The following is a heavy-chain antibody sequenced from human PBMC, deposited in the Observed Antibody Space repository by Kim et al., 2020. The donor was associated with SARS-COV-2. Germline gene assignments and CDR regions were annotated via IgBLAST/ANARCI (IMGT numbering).Heavy chain of an antibody. J-gene: IGHJ6*02. Sequence: ASVKVSCKVSGYTLTELSMHWVRQAPGKGLEWMVGFDPEDGETIYAQKFQGRVTMTEATSTDTAYTELSSLRSEDTAVYYCATAPAVAGTPPLGYYYYGMDVWGQGTTVTVSS. V-gene: IGHV1-24*01. CDR3: ATAPAVAGTPPLGYYYYGMDV. D-gene: IGHD6-19*01. CDR2: FDPEDGET. CDR1: GYTLTELS.